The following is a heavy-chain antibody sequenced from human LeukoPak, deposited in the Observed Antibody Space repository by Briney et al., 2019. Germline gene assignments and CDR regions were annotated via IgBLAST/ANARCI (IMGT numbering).Heavy chain of an antibody. CDR2: ISAYNGNT. Sequence: ASVKVSCKASGYTFTSYGISWVRQAPGQGLEWMGWISAYNGNTNYAQKLQGRVTMTTDTSTSTAYMELRSLRSDDTAVYYCARAPSWLLVSYYYYMDVWGKGTTVTVSS. D-gene: IGHD6-13*01. J-gene: IGHJ6*03. V-gene: IGHV1-18*01. CDR1: GYTFTSYG. CDR3: ARAPSWLLVSYYYYMDV.